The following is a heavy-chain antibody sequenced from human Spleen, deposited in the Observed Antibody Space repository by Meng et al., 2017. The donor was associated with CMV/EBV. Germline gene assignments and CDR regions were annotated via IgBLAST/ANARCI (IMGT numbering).Heavy chain of an antibody. CDR3: AKQEDTAMARIDY. J-gene: IGHJ4*02. CDR1: GFTFSSYA. V-gene: IGHV3-23*01. Sequence: GESLKISCAASGFTFSSYAMSWVRQAPGKGLEWVSAISGSGGSTYYADSVKGRFTISRDNSKNTLYLQMNSLRAEDTAVYYCAKQEDTAMARIDYWGQGTLVTVSS. D-gene: IGHD5-18*01. CDR2: ISGSGGST.